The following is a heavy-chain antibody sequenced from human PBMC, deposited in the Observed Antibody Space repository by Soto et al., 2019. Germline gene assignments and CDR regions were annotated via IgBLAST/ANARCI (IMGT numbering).Heavy chain of an antibody. J-gene: IGHJ6*02. Sequence: VGSLRLSCAASGFTFSSYGMHWVRQAPGKGLEWVAVIWYDGSNKYYADSVKGRFTISRDNSKNTLYLQMNSLRAEDTAVYYCARDLWAPYKRKTRYYYGMDVWGQGTTVTVSS. V-gene: IGHV3-33*01. CDR3: ARDLWAPYKRKTRYYYGMDV. CDR2: IWYDGSNK. CDR1: GFTFSSYG. D-gene: IGHD1-1*01.